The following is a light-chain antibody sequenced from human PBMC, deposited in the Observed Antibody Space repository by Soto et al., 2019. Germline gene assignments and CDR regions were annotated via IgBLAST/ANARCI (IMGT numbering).Light chain of an antibody. J-gene: IGLJ3*02. V-gene: IGLV1-47*01. CDR2: RNN. CDR3: AAWDDSLSGRV. Sequence: QSVPTQPPSASGTPGQRVTISCSGSSSNIGSNYVYWYQQVPGTAPKLLIYRNNQRPSGVPDRFSGSKSGTSASLAISGLLSEDEDDYYCAAWDDSLSGRVFGGGTKLTVL. CDR1: SSNIGSNY.